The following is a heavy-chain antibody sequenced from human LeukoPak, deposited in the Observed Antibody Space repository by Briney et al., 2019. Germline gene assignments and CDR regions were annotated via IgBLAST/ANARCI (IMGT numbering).Heavy chain of an antibody. CDR1: GFTFSSYW. J-gene: IGHJ4*02. V-gene: IGHV3-7*05. Sequence: GGSLKLSCAASGFTFSSYWMSWVRQAPGKGLEWVANIKQDGSEKYYVDSVKGRFTISRDNAKNSLYLQMNSLRAEDTAVYYCARAIRSSYYDFWSGIGYWGQGTLVTVSS. CDR3: ARAIRSSYYDFWSGIGY. CDR2: IKQDGSEK. D-gene: IGHD3-3*01.